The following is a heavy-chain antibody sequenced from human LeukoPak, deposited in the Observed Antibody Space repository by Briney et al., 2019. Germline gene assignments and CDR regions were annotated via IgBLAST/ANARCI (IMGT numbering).Heavy chain of an antibody. D-gene: IGHD1-14*01. CDR3: VREPQSEYYFDY. CDR1: GFNFISYG. J-gene: IGHJ4*02. CDR2: INSDGSST. V-gene: IGHV3-74*01. Sequence: GGSLSLSCAASGFNFISYGMHWVRQAPGKGLVWVSRINSDGSSTTYADSVKGRFTISRDNAKNTLYLQMNSLRAEDTAVYYCVREPQSEYYFDYWGQVTLVTVSS.